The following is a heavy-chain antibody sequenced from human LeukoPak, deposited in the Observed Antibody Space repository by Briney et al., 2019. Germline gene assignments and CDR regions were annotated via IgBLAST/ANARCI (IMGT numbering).Heavy chain of an antibody. CDR1: GFTFSSYE. Sequence: PGGSLSLSCAASGFTFSSYEMNWVRQAPGKGLEWVSYISSSGSTIYYADSVKGRFTISRDNAKNSLYLQMNSLRAEDTAVYYCARENYDILTGYSYYFDYWGQGTLVTVSS. CDR3: ARENYDILTGYSYYFDY. CDR2: ISSSGSTI. D-gene: IGHD3-9*01. V-gene: IGHV3-48*03. J-gene: IGHJ4*02.